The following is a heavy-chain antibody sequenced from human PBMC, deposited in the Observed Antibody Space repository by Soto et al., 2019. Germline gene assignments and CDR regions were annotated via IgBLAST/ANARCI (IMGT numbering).Heavy chain of an antibody. Sequence: EVQLVESGGGMVQPGGSLRLSCATSGFIFSSSSMQWVRQAPGKGLEYVSGITSSGSTTYYANSVKGRFTISRDNSKNMLYLQMGSLRPEDMAVYYCARALSGTTDHWGQGTLVTVSS. CDR3: ARALSGTTDH. V-gene: IGHV3-64*01. CDR1: GFIFSSSS. J-gene: IGHJ4*02. CDR2: ITSSGSTT. D-gene: IGHD1-20*01.